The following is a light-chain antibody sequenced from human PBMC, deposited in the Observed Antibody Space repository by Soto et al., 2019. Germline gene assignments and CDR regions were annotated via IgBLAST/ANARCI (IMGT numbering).Light chain of an antibody. J-gene: IGKJ5*01. CDR2: GSF. CDR1: QSLSSSY. Sequence: EIVLTQSPTTLSLSPGERATLSCRASQSLSSSYLAWYQQKSGQAPRLLIYGSFSRATGIPDRFSGSGSGTDFTLTISRLEPEDFAVYYCQQYGSLITFGQGTRLEIK. CDR3: QQYGSLIT. V-gene: IGKV3-20*01.